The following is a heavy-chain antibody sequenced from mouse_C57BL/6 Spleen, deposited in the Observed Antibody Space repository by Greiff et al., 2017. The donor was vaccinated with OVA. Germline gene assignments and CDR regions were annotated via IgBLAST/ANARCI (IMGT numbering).Heavy chain of an antibody. CDR2: IWTGGGT. Sequence: VKVVESGPGLVAPSQSLSITCTVSGFSLTSYAISWVRQPPGKGLEWLGVIWTGGGTNYKSALKSRLSISKDNSKSQVFLKMNSLQTDDTARYYCARERVYYSNFYFDYWGQGTTLTVSS. J-gene: IGHJ2*01. CDR1: GFSLTSYA. D-gene: IGHD2-5*01. CDR3: ARERVYYSNFYFDY. V-gene: IGHV2-9-1*01.